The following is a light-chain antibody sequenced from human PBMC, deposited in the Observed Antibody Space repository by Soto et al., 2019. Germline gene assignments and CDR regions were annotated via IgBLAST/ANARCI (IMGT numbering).Light chain of an antibody. CDR1: SSDVGAYNY. Sequence: QSALTQPASVSGSPGQSITISCTGTSSDVGAYNYVSWYQRHPGTAPKLIIYDVTLRPSGVSNLFSGSKSGNTASLTISGLQAEDEADFYCSSFSRSTPLVFGTGTKLTVL. CDR3: SSFSRSTPLV. V-gene: IGLV2-14*03. CDR2: DVT. J-gene: IGLJ1*01.